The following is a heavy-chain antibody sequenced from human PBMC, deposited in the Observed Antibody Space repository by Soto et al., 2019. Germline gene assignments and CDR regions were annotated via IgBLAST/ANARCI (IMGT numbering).Heavy chain of an antibody. J-gene: IGHJ4*02. D-gene: IGHD6-6*01. Sequence: TGGSLRLSCSASGVTFSNAWLSWVRQAPGKGLEWVGRIKSKTDGGTTDYAAPVKGRFTISRDDSKNTLYLQMNSLKTEDTAVYYCTTSPYSSSYYWGQGTLVTVSS. CDR3: TTSPYSSSYY. CDR2: IKSKTDGGTT. CDR1: GVTFSNAW. V-gene: IGHV3-15*01.